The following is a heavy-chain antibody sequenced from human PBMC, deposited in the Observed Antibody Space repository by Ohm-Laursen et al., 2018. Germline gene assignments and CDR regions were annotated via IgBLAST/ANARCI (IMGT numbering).Heavy chain of an antibody. V-gene: IGHV4-59*01. CDR3: TRRDSGYEHYYFDY. J-gene: IGHJ4*02. Sequence: SETLSLTCTVSGGSISSYYWSWIRQPPGKGLEWIGYIYYSGSTNYNPSLKSRVTISVDTSKNQFSLRLSSVTAADTAVYYCTRRDSGYEHYYFDYWGQGTLVTVSS. D-gene: IGHD5-12*01. CDR2: IYYSGST. CDR1: GGSISSYY.